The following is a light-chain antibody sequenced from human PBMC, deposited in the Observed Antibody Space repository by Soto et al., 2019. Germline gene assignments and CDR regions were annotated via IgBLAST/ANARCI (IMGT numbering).Light chain of an antibody. CDR1: QGISSF. J-gene: IGKJ5*01. CDR3: QQLNNYPIT. CDR2: AAS. Sequence: QWTQSPTILSASVGDRVIITCVASQGISSFLAWSQQKPGKAPKFLILAASTLRSGVPSRFSGSGSGTEFTLTISSLQPEDFATYYCQQLNNYPITFGQGTRLE. V-gene: IGKV1-9*01.